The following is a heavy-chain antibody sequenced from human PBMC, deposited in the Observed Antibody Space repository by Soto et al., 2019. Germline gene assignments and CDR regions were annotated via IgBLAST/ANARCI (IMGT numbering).Heavy chain of an antibody. CDR1: GYTFTGYY. J-gene: IGHJ5*02. Sequence: ASVKVSCKASGYTFTGYYMHWVRQAPGQGLEWMGWINPNSGGTNYAQKFQGWVTMTRDTSISTAYMELSRLRSDDTAVYYCARGVEYRSSANNLFDPWGQGTLVTVSS. CDR2: INPNSGGT. CDR3: ARGVEYRSSANNLFDP. V-gene: IGHV1-2*04. D-gene: IGHD6-6*01.